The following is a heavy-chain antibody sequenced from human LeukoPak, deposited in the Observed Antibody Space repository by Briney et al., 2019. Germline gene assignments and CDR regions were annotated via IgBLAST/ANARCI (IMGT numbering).Heavy chain of an antibody. D-gene: IGHD1-26*01. V-gene: IGHV1-2*02. J-gene: IGHJ4*02. Sequence: ASVKVSCKASGYTFTGYYMHWVRQAPGQGLEGMGWINPNSGGTNYAQKFQGRVTMTRDTSISTAYMELSRLRSDDTAVYYCARDSADIVGATTDFDYWGQGTLVTVSS. CDR3: ARDSADIVGATTDFDY. CDR1: GYTFTGYY. CDR2: INPNSGGT.